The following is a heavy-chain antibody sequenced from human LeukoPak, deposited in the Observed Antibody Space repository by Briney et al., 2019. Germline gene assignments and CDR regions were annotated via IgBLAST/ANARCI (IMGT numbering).Heavy chain of an antibody. Sequence: PSETLSLTCTVSGGSISSYYWSWIRQPPGKGLEWIGYIYYSGSTNYNPSLKSRVTISVDTSKNQFSLKLSSVTAADTAVYYCARQTQLVRGVDDAFDIWGQGTMVTVSS. D-gene: IGHD6-6*01. J-gene: IGHJ3*02. V-gene: IGHV4-59*01. CDR3: ARQTQLVRGVDDAFDI. CDR2: IYYSGST. CDR1: GGSISSYY.